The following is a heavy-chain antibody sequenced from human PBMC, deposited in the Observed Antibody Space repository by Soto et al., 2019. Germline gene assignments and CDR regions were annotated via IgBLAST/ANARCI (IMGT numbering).Heavy chain of an antibody. Sequence: ASVKVSCKASGYTFTSYAMHWVRQAPGQRLEWMGWINAGNGNTNYVQKVQGRVTMTTDTSTSTAYMELRSLRSDDTAVYYCARGGGNDPRPVDYWGQGTPVTVSS. CDR3: ARGGGNDPRPVDY. CDR1: GYTFTSYA. CDR2: INAGNGNT. J-gene: IGHJ4*02. V-gene: IGHV1-3*01. D-gene: IGHD5-12*01.